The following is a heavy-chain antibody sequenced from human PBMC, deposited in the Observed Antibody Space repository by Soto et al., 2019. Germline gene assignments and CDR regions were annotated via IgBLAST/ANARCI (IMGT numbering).Heavy chain of an antibody. CDR1: GFTFSSYA. CDR3: AREASSGKRYWYFDL. D-gene: IGHD3-22*01. Sequence: QVQLVESGGGVVQPGRSLRLSCAASGFTFSSYAMHWVRQAPGKGLEWVAVISYVGSNKYYADSVKGRFTISRDNSKNTLYLQMNSLRAEDTAVYYCAREASSGKRYWYFDLWGRGTLVTVSS. J-gene: IGHJ2*01. V-gene: IGHV3-30-3*01. CDR2: ISYVGSNK.